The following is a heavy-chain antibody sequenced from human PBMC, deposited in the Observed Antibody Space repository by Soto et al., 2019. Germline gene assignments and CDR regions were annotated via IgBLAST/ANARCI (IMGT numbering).Heavy chain of an antibody. CDR2: ISVYNGNT. CDR1: CYTFTSYG. J-gene: IGHJ5*02. Sequence: GXSVKVSFKASCYTFTSYGISWVRQAPGQGLEWMGWISVYNGNTNYAQNLQGRVTMTTDTSTTTAYMEVRSLRSDDTAVYYCARDVASAGTTWFDTWGQGTPVTVSS. D-gene: IGHD6-13*01. V-gene: IGHV1-18*01. CDR3: ARDVASAGTTWFDT.